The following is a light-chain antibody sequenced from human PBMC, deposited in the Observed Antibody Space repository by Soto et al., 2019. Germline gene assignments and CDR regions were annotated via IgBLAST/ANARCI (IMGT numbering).Light chain of an antibody. CDR2: GAS. Sequence: EIVLTHSPGTLSLSPWEIATLSCRASQSVSSSYLAWYQQKPGQAPRLLIYGASSRPTGIPDRFSGSGSGTDFTLTISRLEPEDFAVYYCQQYGSSSTFGQGTRLENK. CDR3: QQYGSSST. J-gene: IGKJ5*01. CDR1: QSVSSSY. V-gene: IGKV3-20*01.